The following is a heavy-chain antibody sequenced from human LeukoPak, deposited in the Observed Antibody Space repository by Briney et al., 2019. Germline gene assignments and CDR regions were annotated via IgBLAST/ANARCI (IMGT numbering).Heavy chain of an antibody. CDR3: AKLTTYRIAAAGTGFGP. D-gene: IGHD6-13*01. Sequence: PGGSLRLSCAAAGFTFSRYAMSWVRQAPGKGLDWVSAISGSGGSTYYADSVKGRFTISRENSKNTLYLQMNSLRAEDTAVYYCAKLTTYRIAAAGTGFGPWGQGTLVTVSS. V-gene: IGHV3-23*01. CDR1: GFTFSRYA. CDR2: ISGSGGST. J-gene: IGHJ5*02.